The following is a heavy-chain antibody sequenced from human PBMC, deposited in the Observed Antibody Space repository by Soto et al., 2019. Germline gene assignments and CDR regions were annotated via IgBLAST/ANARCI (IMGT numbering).Heavy chain of an antibody. D-gene: IGHD6-13*01. CDR1: GFTFSGSA. CDR3: NRHIGDIGLAAAGIDY. CDR2: IRSTANSYAA. J-gene: IGHJ4*02. V-gene: IGHV3-73*01. Sequence: GGSLRLSCAASGFTFSGSAMHWVRQASGKGLEWVGRIRSTANSYAAAYAASVKGRFTSSRDDSKNTEYLQMNSLKTESTDVYYCNRHIGDIGLAAAGIDYWGQGTMVTVSS.